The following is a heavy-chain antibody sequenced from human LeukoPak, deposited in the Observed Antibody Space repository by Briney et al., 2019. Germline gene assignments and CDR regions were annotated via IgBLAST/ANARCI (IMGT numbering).Heavy chain of an antibody. CDR2: INLNRGGT. Sequence: GASVKVSCKASGYSFTGSYRHWVRQAPGQGLEWIGWINLNRGGTKYAQKFQGRVTMTGDTSINTAYMQLSRLISDDTAVYSCARSGGFDYWGQGTLVTVSS. CDR1: GYSFTGSY. D-gene: IGHD6-25*01. V-gene: IGHV1-2*02. CDR3: ARSGGFDY. J-gene: IGHJ4*02.